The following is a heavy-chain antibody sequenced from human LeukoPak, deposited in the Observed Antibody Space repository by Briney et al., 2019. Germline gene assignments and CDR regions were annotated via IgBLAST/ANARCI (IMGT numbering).Heavy chain of an antibody. V-gene: IGHV4-59*01. CDR2: IYYSGST. CDR1: GGSISSYY. Sequence: SETLSLTCTVSGGSISSYYWSWIRQPPGKGLERIGYIYYSGSTNYYPSLKSRVTISVDTSKNQFSLKLSSVTAADTAVYYCARGSPLQLWLREYYFDYWGQGTLVTVSS. D-gene: IGHD5-18*01. CDR3: ARGSPLQLWLREYYFDY. J-gene: IGHJ4*02.